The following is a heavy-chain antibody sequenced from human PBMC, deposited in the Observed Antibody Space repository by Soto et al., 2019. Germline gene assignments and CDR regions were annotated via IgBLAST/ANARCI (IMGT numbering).Heavy chain of an antibody. J-gene: IGHJ4*02. D-gene: IGHD6-25*01. Sequence: GGSLRLSCVASGSSSDPFTMHWVRELPGKGLEWVAGLSWDRSTVAYADSVQGRFTISRDHAKNSVDLLMDSLRPEDTALYYCAKDAAYYFDYWGQGTLVTVSS. CDR2: LSWDRSTV. CDR1: GSSSDPFT. V-gene: IGHV3-9*02. CDR3: AKDAAYYFDY.